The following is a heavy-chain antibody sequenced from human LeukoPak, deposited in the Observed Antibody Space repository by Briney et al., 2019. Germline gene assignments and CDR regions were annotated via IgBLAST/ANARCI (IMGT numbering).Heavy chain of an antibody. CDR3: AKDDTDILTGYGIDY. CDR2: IKQDGSEK. Sequence: PGGSLRLSCAASGFTFRSYWMSWVRQAPGKGLEWVANIKQDGSEKYYVDSVKGRFTISGDNSKNTVYLQMNSLRAEDTAVYYCAKDDTDILTGYGIDYWGQGTLVIVSS. CDR1: GFTFRSYW. V-gene: IGHV3-7*03. D-gene: IGHD3-9*01. J-gene: IGHJ4*02.